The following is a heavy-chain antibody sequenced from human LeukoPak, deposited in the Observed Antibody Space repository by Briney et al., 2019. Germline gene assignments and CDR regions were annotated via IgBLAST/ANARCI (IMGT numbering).Heavy chain of an antibody. J-gene: IGHJ4*02. CDR2: ISWNSGSI. D-gene: IGHD5-18*01. V-gene: IGHV3-9*01. CDR3: ARALYSYGYAY. CDR1: GFTFDDYA. Sequence: SLRLSCAASGFTFDDYAMHWVRQAPGKGLEWVSGISWNSGSIGYVDSVKGRFTISRDNAKNSLSLQMNSLRAEDTAVYYCARALYSYGYAYWGQGTLVTVSS.